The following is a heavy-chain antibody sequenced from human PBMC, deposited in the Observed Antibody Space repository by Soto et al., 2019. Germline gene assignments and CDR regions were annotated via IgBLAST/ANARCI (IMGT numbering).Heavy chain of an antibody. CDR3: ARVRGLYSSSWYYYYYGMDV. CDR1: GCSISSGGYS. D-gene: IGHD6-13*01. J-gene: IGHJ6*02. CDR2: INHSGST. V-gene: IGHV4-30-2*01. Sequence: PSETLSLTCAVSGCSISSGGYSWNWVRQAPGKGLEWIGEINHSGSTNYNPSLKSRVTISVDTSKNQFSLKLSSVTAADTAVYYCARVRGLYSSSWYYYYYGMDVWGQGTTVTVSS.